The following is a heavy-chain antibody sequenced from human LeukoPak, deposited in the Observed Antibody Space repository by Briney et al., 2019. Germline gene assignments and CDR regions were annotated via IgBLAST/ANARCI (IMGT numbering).Heavy chain of an antibody. Sequence: ASVKVSCKASGYTFTSYGISWVRQAPGQGLEWMGWISAYNGNTNYAQKLQGRVTMTTDTSTSTAYMELRSLRSDDTAAYYCARGAANLDYYYYGMDVWGQGTTVTVSS. V-gene: IGHV1-18*01. CDR1: GYTFTSYG. CDR3: ARGAANLDYYYYGMDV. CDR2: ISAYNGNT. J-gene: IGHJ6*02.